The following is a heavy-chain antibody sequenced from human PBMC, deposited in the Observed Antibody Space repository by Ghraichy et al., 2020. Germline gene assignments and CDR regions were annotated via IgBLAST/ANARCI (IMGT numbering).Heavy chain of an antibody. CDR2: FDPEDGET. Sequence: ASVKVSCKISRYTLTELSMHWVRQAPVKGLEWMGGFDPEDGETIYAQKFQGRVTMTEDTSTDTAYMELSSLRSEDTAVYYCATWYYDFWSGYFIFDYCGQVSLFTVS. CDR3: ATWYYDFWSGYFIFDY. CDR1: RYTLTELS. D-gene: IGHD3-3*01. V-gene: IGHV1-24*01. J-gene: IGHJ4*02.